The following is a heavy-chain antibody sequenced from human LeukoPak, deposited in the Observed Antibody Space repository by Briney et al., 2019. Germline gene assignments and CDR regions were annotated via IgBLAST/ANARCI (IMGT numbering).Heavy chain of an antibody. CDR1: GFTDSNYA. J-gene: IGHJ4*02. CDR3: AKGVTVTTQEFGY. Sequence: GGSLRLSCAGSGFTDSNYAMSWVRQAPGKGLEWVSGISGSGGSTYYADSVKGRFTISRDNSKNTVYLQMNSLRAEDTAVYYCAKGVTVTTQEFGYWGQGILVTVSS. V-gene: IGHV3-23*01. D-gene: IGHD4-17*01. CDR2: ISGSGGST.